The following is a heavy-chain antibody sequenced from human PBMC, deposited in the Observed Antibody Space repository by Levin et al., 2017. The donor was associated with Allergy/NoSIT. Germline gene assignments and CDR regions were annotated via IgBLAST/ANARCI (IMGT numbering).Heavy chain of an antibody. Sequence: KASETLSLTCTVSGGSISSDGYYWSWIRQHPGKGLEWIGYIYYTGSAYYNPSLRSRLTMSVDTSNNRFSLKLDSVIAADTAVYYCARDPHTLSTHCSGATCSLGSDIWGQGTMVTVSS. V-gene: IGHV4-31*03. CDR1: GGSISSDGYY. D-gene: IGHD2-15*01. J-gene: IGHJ3*02. CDR2: IYYTGSA. CDR3: ARDPHTLSTHCSGATCSLGSDI.